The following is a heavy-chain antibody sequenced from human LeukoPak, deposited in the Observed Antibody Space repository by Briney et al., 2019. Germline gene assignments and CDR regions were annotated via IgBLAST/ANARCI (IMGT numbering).Heavy chain of an antibody. CDR1: SGSISSSSYY. CDR3: ARQATGGGIDD. J-gene: IGHJ4*02. D-gene: IGHD4-23*01. V-gene: IGHV4-39*01. Sequence: PSETLSLTCTVSSGSISSSSYYWGWIRQPPGKGLEWIGNLYYSGSAYYNPSLKSRITISVDTSKNQFSLNLSSVTAADTAVYYCARQATGGGIDDWGQGTLVTVSS. CDR2: LYYSGSA.